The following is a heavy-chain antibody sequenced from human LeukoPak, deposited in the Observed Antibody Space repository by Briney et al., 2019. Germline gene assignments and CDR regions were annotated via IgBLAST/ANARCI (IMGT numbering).Heavy chain of an antibody. J-gene: IGHJ4*02. CDR3: AKSIAVAGKAFDY. V-gene: IGHV3-23*01. D-gene: IGHD6-19*01. Sequence: GGSLRLSCAASGFTFSSYAMSWVRQAPGKGLEWVSAISGSGGSTYYADSVEGRFTISRDNSKNTLYLQMNSLRAEDTAVYYCAKSIAVAGKAFDYWGQGTLVTVSS. CDR1: GFTFSSYA. CDR2: ISGSGGST.